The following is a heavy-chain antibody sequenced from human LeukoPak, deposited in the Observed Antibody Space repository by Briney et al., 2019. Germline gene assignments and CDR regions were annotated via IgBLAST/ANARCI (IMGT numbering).Heavy chain of an antibody. CDR2: IYHSGST. V-gene: IGHV4-38-2*02. J-gene: IGHJ4*02. CDR1: GYSIRSGYY. CDR3: ARVRSDFWSGYYL. Sequence: SETLSLTCTVSGYSIRSGYYWGWIRQPPGKGLEWIGSIYHSGSTYYNPSLKSRVTISVDTSKNQFSLKLSSVTAADTAVYYCARVRSDFWSGYYLWGQGTLVTVSS. D-gene: IGHD3-3*01.